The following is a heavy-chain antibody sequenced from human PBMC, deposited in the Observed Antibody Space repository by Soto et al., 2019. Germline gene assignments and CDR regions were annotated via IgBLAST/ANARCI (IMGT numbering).Heavy chain of an antibody. J-gene: IGHJ4*02. Sequence: QLQLQESGPGLVKPSETLSLTCTVSGGSISSSSYYWGWIRQPPGKGLEWIGSIYYSGSTYYNPSLKSRVTISVDTPKNQFSLKLSSVTAADTAVYYCARLAVAGNFDYWGQGTLVTVSS. CDR1: GGSISSSSYY. V-gene: IGHV4-39*01. CDR2: IYYSGST. CDR3: ARLAVAGNFDY. D-gene: IGHD6-19*01.